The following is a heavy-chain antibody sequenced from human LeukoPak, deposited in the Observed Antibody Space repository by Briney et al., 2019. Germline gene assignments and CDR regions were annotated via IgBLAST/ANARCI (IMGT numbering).Heavy chain of an antibody. CDR1: GGSFRGYY. CDR3: ARGLQSDYYGSGSYFDP. Sequence: KPSETLSLTCAVYGGSFRGYYWSWIRQPPGEGVEWIGEINHSGSTNYNPSLKSRVTISVDTSKNQFSLKLSSVTAADTAVYYCARGLQSDYYGSGSYFDPWGQGTLVTVSS. CDR2: INHSGST. J-gene: IGHJ5*02. V-gene: IGHV4-34*01. D-gene: IGHD3-10*01.